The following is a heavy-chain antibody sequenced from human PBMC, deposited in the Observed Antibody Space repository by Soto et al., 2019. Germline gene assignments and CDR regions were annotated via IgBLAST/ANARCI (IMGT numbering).Heavy chain of an antibody. CDR2: INPSGGST. D-gene: IGHD3-22*01. V-gene: IGHV1-46*01. Sequence: ASVKVSCKASGYTFTSYYMHWVRQAPGQGLEWMGIINPSGGSTSYAQKFQGRVTMTRDTSTSTVYMELSSPRSEDTAVYYCARDQVRGTMIVVVIADYYYYGMDVWGQGTTVTVPS. J-gene: IGHJ6*02. CDR1: GYTFTSYY. CDR3: ARDQVRGTMIVVVIADYYYYGMDV.